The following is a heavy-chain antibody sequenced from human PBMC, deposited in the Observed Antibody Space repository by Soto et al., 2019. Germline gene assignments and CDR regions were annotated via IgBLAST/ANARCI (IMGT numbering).Heavy chain of an antibody. CDR1: GYTFNRHY. CDR2: IDPSGGDT. D-gene: IGHD1-26*01. V-gene: IGHV1-46*02. Sequence: QVQLVQSGAEVRKPGASVKVSCKASGYTFNRHYIQWVRQAPGQGLEWMGMIDPSGGDTSYAKKFQGRVTLTSDTSTSTVYMELSSLRSEDTAAYYCSKRRGVGLTRSSFDYWGPGPLVIVSS. CDR3: SKRRGVGLTRSSFDY. J-gene: IGHJ4*02.